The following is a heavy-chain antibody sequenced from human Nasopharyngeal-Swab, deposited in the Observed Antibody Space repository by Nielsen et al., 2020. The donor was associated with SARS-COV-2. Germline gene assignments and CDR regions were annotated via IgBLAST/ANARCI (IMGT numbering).Heavy chain of an antibody. V-gene: IGHV4-31*03. J-gene: IGHJ4*02. D-gene: IGHD1-1*01. CDR3: ARGWIYYFDY. CDR1: GGSISSGGYY. CDR2: IYYSGST. Sequence: SETLSLTCTVSGGSISSGGYYWSWIRQHPGKGLEWIGCIYYSGSTYYNPSLKSRVTISVDTSKNQFSLKLSSVTAADTAVYYCARGWIYYFDYWGQGTLVTVSS.